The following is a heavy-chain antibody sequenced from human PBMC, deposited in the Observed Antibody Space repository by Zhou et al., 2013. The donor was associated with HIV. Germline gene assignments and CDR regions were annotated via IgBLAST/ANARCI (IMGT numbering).Heavy chain of an antibody. CDR1: GYTFSSYD. D-gene: IGHD3-22*01. V-gene: IGHV1-69*01. J-gene: IGHJ4*02. CDR3: TRLSYYGDSGYYYFDD. CDR2: IIPLLGTA. Sequence: QVQLVQSGAEVKKPGASVKVSCKASGYTFSSYDINWVRQATGQGLEWMGGIIPLLGTANYAQKFQDRVTITTDESTNTAYMELSSLRWEDTAIFYCTRLSYYGDSGYYYFDDWGQGTLVTVSS.